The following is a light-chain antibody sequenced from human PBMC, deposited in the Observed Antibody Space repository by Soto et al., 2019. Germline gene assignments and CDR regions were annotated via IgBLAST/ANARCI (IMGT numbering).Light chain of an antibody. CDR1: QRISTY. V-gene: IGKV1-39*01. CDR2: AAS. J-gene: IGKJ1*01. Sequence: DIQMTQSPSTLSAGVGDRVTITCRASQRISTYLNWYQQKPGKAPTLLIYAASSLQSGVPSRFSGGGSGTVFTLTINTLQPEDFATYFCQQCYSSPRTFGQGTKVEIK. CDR3: QQCYSSPRT.